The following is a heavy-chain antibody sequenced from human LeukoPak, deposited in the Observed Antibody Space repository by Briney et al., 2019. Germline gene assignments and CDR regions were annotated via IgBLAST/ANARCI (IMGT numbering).Heavy chain of an antibody. V-gene: IGHV1-2*02. D-gene: IGHD2-2*01. CDR1: GYTFTDYY. CDR3: ARDNGYDLPLDY. Sequence: ASVTVSFKASGYTFTDYYMHWVRQAPGQGLEWMGWINPNSGGTNYAQKFQGRVTMTRDTPISTAYMELSRLRSDDTAVYYCARDNGYDLPLDYWGQGTLVTVSS. J-gene: IGHJ4*02. CDR2: INPNSGGT.